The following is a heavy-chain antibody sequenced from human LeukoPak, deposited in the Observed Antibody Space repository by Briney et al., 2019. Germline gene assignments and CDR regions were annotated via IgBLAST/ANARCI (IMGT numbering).Heavy chain of an antibody. Sequence: GGSLRLSCAASGFTFSSYGMHWVRQAPGKGLEWVAVIWYDGTNKYYADSVKGRFTISRDNSKNTLFLQMNSLRAEDTAVYYCARDPLELRLTPFDYWGQGTLVTVSS. CDR3: ARDPLELRLTPFDY. D-gene: IGHD5-24*01. CDR2: IWYDGTNK. CDR1: GFTFSSYG. J-gene: IGHJ4*02. V-gene: IGHV3-33*01.